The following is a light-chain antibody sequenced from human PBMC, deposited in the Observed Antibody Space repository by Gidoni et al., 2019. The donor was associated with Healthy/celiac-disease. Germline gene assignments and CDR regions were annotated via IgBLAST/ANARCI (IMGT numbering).Light chain of an antibody. Sequence: DIQMAQSPSSLSASVGDRVTITCRPSQSISSYLNRYQHKPGNAPKLLIYAASSLQSGVPSRFSGCGSGTDFTLTIRSLQPEAFATYYCQQSYSTPAFGPGTKVEIK. CDR1: QSISSY. J-gene: IGKJ3*01. CDR2: AAS. V-gene: IGKV1-39*01. CDR3: QQSYSTPA.